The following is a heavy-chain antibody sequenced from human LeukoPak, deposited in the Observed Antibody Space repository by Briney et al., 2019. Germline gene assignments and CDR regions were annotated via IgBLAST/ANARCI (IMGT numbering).Heavy chain of an antibody. Sequence: GGSLRLSCAASGFTFSNTWMSWVRQAPGKGLECVANIKPDGSEIYYVDSVKGRFTISRDNAKNSLFLQMNSLRDDDSVAYFCARVYLERLTAGYFDHWGQGTQVTVSP. V-gene: IGHV3-7*04. J-gene: IGHJ4*02. CDR2: IKPDGSEI. CDR3: ARVYLERLTAGYFDH. CDR1: GFTFSNTW. D-gene: IGHD3-3*01.